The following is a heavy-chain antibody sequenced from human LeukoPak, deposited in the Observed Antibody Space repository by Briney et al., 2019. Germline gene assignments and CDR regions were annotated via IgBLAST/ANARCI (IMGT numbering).Heavy chain of an antibody. V-gene: IGHV4-59*01. D-gene: IGHD2-8*01. J-gene: IGHJ4*02. Sequence: SETLSLTCTVSGGSISSYYWSWIRQPPGKGLEWIGYIYYSGSTNYNPSLKSRVTISVDTSKNQFPLRLSSVTAADTAIYYCATEDGTNAGLFDFWGQGTLVTVSS. CDR3: ATEDGTNAGLFDF. CDR2: IYYSGST. CDR1: GGSISSYY.